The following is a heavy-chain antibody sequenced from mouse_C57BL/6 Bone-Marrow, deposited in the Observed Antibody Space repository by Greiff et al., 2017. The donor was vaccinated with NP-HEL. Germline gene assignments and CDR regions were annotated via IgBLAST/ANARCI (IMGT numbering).Heavy chain of an antibody. D-gene: IGHD2-3*01. CDR1: GYTFTDYY. Sequence: EVQLQQSGPELVKPGASVKISCKASGYTFTDYYMNWVKQSHGKSLEWIGDINPNNGGTSYNQKFKGKATLTVDKSSSTAYMELRSLTSEDSAVYYCARWLLRIEDYWGQGTSVTVSS. CDR3: ARWLLRIEDY. V-gene: IGHV1-26*01. CDR2: INPNNGGT. J-gene: IGHJ4*01.